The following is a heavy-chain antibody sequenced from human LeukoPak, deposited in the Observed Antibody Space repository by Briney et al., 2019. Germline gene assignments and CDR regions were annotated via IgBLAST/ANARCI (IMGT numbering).Heavy chain of an antibody. CDR1: GFTVSSNY. Sequence: PGGPLRLSCAASGFTVSSNYMSWVRQAPGKGLEWVAVISYDGSNKYYADSVKGRFTISRDNSKNTLYLQMNSLRAEDTAVYYCAKDWRAYCGGDCYSYFDYWGQGTLVTVSS. J-gene: IGHJ4*02. CDR2: ISYDGSNK. CDR3: AKDWRAYCGGDCYSYFDY. V-gene: IGHV3-30*18. D-gene: IGHD2-21*02.